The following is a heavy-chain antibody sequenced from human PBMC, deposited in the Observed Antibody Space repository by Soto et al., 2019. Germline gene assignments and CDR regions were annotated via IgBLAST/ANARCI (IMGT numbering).Heavy chain of an antibody. CDR2: IYYSGST. J-gene: IGHJ4*02. CDR3: ARVTIAAAGTVTDY. Sequence: PSETLSLTCTVSGGSISSYYWSWIRQPPGKGLEWIGYIYYSGSTNYNPSLKSRVTISVDTSKNQFSLKLSSVTAADTAVYYCARVTIAAAGTVTDYWGQGTLVTVSS. D-gene: IGHD6-13*01. V-gene: IGHV4-59*01. CDR1: GGSISSYY.